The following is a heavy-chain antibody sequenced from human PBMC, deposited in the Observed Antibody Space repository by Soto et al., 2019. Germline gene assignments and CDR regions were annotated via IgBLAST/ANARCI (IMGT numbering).Heavy chain of an antibody. J-gene: IGHJ3*02. CDR2: ISAYTGNT. CDR3: ARVLVYSSSWWRHSAVDS. CDR1: GYTFSTFG. D-gene: IGHD6-13*01. Sequence: QVQLVQSGAEVKTPGASVKVSCKTSGYTFSTFGISWVRQAPGQGLEWMGWISAYTGNTNYAQKLQGRVTMTTDTATNTAYRELRSLRSDDTAVYYCARVLVYSSSWWRHSAVDSWGQGTTVTVSS. V-gene: IGHV1-18*01.